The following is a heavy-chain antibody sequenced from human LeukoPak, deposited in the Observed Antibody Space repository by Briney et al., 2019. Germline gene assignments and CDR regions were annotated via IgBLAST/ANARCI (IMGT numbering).Heavy chain of an antibody. V-gene: IGHV3-30*18. J-gene: IGHJ4*02. Sequence: GGSLRLSCAASGFTFSSYGMHWVLQAPGKGLEWVAVISYDGSNKYYADSVKGRFTISRDNSKNTLYLQMNSLRAEDTAVYYCAKGGRWAHYYFDYWGQGTLVTVSS. CDR3: AKGGRWAHYYFDY. D-gene: IGHD3-16*01. CDR1: GFTFSSYG. CDR2: ISYDGSNK.